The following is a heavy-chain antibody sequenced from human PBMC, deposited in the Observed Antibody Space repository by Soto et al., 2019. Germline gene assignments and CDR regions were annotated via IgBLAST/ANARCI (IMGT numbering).Heavy chain of an antibody. CDR3: ARDPVATRYYFDY. J-gene: IGHJ4*02. Sequence: PSETLSLTCTVSGGSISSGGYYWSWIRQHPGKGLEWIGYIYYSGSTYYNPSLKSRVTISVDTSKNQFSLKLSSVTAADTAVYYCARDPVATRYYFDYWGQGTLVTVSS. CDR1: GGSISSGGYY. V-gene: IGHV4-31*03. CDR2: IYYSGST. D-gene: IGHD5-12*01.